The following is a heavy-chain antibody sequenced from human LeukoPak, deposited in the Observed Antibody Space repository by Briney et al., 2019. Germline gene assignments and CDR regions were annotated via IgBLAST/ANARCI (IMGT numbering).Heavy chain of an antibody. Sequence: GRSLRLSCAASEFTFSTYAMHWVRQAPGKGLQWVAVISYDGSNKYYADSVEGRFTISRDNSKNTLYLQMNSLRAEDTAVYYCAKVILRYGSGSLDYWGQGTLVTVSS. CDR2: ISYDGSNK. CDR3: AKVILRYGSGSLDY. J-gene: IGHJ4*02. D-gene: IGHD3-10*01. CDR1: EFTFSTYA. V-gene: IGHV3-30*04.